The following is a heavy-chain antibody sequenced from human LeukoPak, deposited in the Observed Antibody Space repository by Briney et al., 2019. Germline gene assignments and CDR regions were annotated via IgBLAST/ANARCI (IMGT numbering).Heavy chain of an antibody. CDR3: VRVLCADYSVYGPDFDY. CDR1: GFTFSIYW. J-gene: IGHJ4*02. V-gene: IGHV3-7*01. CDR2: IKQDGREK. D-gene: IGHD3-16*01. Sequence: PGGSLRLSCAASGFTFSIYWMSWVRLAPGKGLEWVANIKQDGREKYYVDSVKGRFTISRDNAKNSLYLQMNSLRAEDTAVYYCVRVLCADYSVYGPDFDYWGQGILVTVSS.